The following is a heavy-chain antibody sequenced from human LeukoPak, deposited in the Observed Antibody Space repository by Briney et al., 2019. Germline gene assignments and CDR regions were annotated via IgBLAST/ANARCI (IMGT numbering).Heavy chain of an antibody. CDR1: GFTFSSYA. V-gene: IGHV3-7*01. CDR2: IKQDGSEK. CDR3: ASCGSSTSCPIDY. J-gene: IGHJ4*02. D-gene: IGHD2-2*01. Sequence: GGSLRLSCAASGFTFSSYAMHWVRQAPGKGLEWVANIKQDGSEKYYVDSVKGRFTISRDNAKNSLYLQMNSLRAEDTAVYYCASCGSSTSCPIDYWGQGTLVTVSS.